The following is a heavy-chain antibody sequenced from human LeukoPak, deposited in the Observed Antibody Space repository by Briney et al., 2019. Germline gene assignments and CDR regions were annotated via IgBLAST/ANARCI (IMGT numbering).Heavy chain of an antibody. CDR1: GYSFTNYW. V-gene: IGHV1-3*01. CDR2: INAGNGST. CDR3: AGEKTGLYSMLGNWFDP. J-gene: IGHJ5*02. D-gene: IGHD1-14*01. Sequence: PGESLKISCKGSGYSFTNYWIAWVRQAPGQRLEWMGWINAGNGSTKYSQKFQGRVTITRDTSASTAYMELSSLRSEDTAVYYCAGEKTGLYSMLGNWFDPWGQGTLVTVSS.